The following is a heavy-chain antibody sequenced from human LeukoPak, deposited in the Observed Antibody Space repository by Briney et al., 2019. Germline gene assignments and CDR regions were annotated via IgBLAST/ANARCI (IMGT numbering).Heavy chain of an antibody. D-gene: IGHD3-10*01. J-gene: IGHJ5*02. CDR3: ARRYYGSGTSGFDP. V-gene: IGHV4-59*01. CDR2: IYYSGST. CDR1: GGSISSYY. Sequence: SETLSLTCTVSGGSISSYYWSWIRQPPGKGLEWIGYIYYSGSTNYNPSLKSRVTISVDTSKNQFSLKLSSVTAADTAVYYCARRYYGSGTSGFDPWGQGTLVTVSS.